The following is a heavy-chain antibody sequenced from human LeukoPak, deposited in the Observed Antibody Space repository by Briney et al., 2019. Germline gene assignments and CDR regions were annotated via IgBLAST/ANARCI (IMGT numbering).Heavy chain of an antibody. J-gene: IGHJ4*02. CDR3: ARAYYYDSSGYLFDY. Sequence: ASVKVSCKASGYTFTGYYMHWVRQAPGQGLEWMGWINPNSGGTSYAQKFQGRVTMTRDTSISTAYMELSRLRSDDTAVYYCARAYYYDSSGYLFDYWGQGTLVTVSS. V-gene: IGHV1-2*02. D-gene: IGHD3-22*01. CDR2: INPNSGGT. CDR1: GYTFTGYY.